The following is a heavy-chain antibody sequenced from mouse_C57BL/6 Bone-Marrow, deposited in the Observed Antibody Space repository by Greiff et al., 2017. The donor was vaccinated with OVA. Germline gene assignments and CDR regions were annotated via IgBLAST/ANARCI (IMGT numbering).Heavy chain of an antibody. Sequence: QVQLQQSGAELVRPGASVTLSCKASGYTFTDYDMHWVKQTPVHGLEWIGAIDPETGGTAYNQQFKGQAILTADKSSSTAYMELRSLTSEDSAVYYGARGNSNYYAMDYWGQGTSGTVAA. CDR2: IDPETGGT. CDR3: ARGNSNYYAMDY. V-gene: IGHV1-15*01. CDR1: GYTFTDYD. J-gene: IGHJ4*01. D-gene: IGHD2-5*01.